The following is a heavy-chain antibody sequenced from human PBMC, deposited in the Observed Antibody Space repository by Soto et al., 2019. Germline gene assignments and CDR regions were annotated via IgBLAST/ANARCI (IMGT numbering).Heavy chain of an antibody. CDR1: GGTFSSYT. CDR2: IIPILGIA. D-gene: IGHD3-16*01. V-gene: IGHV1-69*02. J-gene: IGHJ4*02. CDR3: AIQDGGVVY. Sequence: SVKVSCKASGGTFSSYTISWVRQAPGQGLEWMGRIIPILGIANYAQKFQGRVTITRDKSTSTAYMELSSLRSEDTAVYSCAIQDGGVVYWGQGTLVTVSS.